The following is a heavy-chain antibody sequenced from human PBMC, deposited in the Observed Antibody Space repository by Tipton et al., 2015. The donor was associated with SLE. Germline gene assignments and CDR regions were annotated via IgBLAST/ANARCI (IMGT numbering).Heavy chain of an antibody. D-gene: IGHD7-27*01. CDR2: INHSGST. Sequence: TLSLTCAVYGGSFSGYYWSWIRQPPGKGLEWIGEINHSGSTNYNPSLKSRVTISVDTSKNQFSLKLSSVTAADTAVHYCASLTGDRRDYWGQGTLVTVSS. CDR3: ASLTGDRRDY. J-gene: IGHJ4*02. CDR1: GGSFSGYY. V-gene: IGHV4-34*01.